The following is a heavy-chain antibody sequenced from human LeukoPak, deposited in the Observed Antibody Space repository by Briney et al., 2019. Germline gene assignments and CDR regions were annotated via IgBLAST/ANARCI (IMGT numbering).Heavy chain of an antibody. CDR2: IYSGGTT. CDR3: VRGDFDF. J-gene: IGHJ4*02. CDR1: GFTVSNNY. Sequence: GGSLRLSCAASGFTVSNNYMSWVRQAPGKGLEWVSVIYSGGTTYYADSVKGRFTISRDNSKDTLYLQMNSLRAEDTAVYYCVRGDFDFWGQGTLVTVSS. V-gene: IGHV3-53*01. D-gene: IGHD3-16*01.